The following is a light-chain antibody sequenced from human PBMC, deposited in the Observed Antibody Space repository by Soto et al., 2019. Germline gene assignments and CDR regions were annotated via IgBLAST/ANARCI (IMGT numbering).Light chain of an antibody. CDR1: SSDVGGYEF. J-gene: IGLJ1*01. V-gene: IGLV2-11*01. CDR2: DVN. CDR3: CSYAGSDSSIYI. Sequence: QSALSQPRSVSASPGQSVTISCTGTSSDVGGYEFVSWYQQHPGEAPKLLIYDVNERPSGVPDRFSGSKSGNTASLTISGLQAEDEADYYCCSYAGSDSSIYIFGIGTKVTVL.